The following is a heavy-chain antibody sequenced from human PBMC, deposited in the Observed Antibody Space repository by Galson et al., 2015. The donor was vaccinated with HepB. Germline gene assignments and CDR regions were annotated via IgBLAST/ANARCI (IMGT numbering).Heavy chain of an antibody. CDR3: ASDRPYSSGQPVD. J-gene: IGHJ4*02. CDR2: VTPFNGNT. CDR1: GYTFTYRY. Sequence: SVKVSCKASGYTFTYRYLHWVRQAPGQALEWMGWVTPFNGNTNYAQKFQDRVTITRDRSMSTAYMELSSLRSEDTAMYYCASDRPYSSGQPVDWGQGTLVTVSS. V-gene: IGHV1-45*02. D-gene: IGHD6-19*01.